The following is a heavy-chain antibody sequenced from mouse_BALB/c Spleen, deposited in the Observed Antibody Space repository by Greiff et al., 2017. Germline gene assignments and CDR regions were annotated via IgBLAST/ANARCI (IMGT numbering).Heavy chain of an antibody. V-gene: IGHV1-26*01. CDR1: GYTFTDYY. J-gene: IGHJ4*01. Sequence: EVRLQQSGPELVKPGASVKMSCKASGYTFTDYYMKWVKQSHGKSLEWIGDINPNNGDTFYNQKFKGKATLTVDKSSSTAYMQLNSLTSEDSAVYYCARSVHYYGSSYNAMDYWGQGTSVTVSS. CDR2: INPNNGDT. CDR3: ARSVHYYGSSYNAMDY. D-gene: IGHD1-1*01.